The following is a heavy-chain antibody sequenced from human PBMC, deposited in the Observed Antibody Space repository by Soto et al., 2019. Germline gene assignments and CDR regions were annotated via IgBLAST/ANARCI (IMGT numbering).Heavy chain of an antibody. V-gene: IGHV4-30-2*01. CDR2: VYNSGNS. D-gene: IGHD2-21*02. Sequence: QVHLQESGSGLVKPSHTLSLTCAVSGGSISSCAYSWSWIRQPPGKGLEWIGYVYNSGNSYYNPSLKSRVTISVDRSKNHFSLKLNSVTAADTAVYYCARKLGDFEDRSYWYFDLWGRGTLVTVSS. CDR1: GGSISSCAYS. CDR3: ARKLGDFEDRSYWYFDL. J-gene: IGHJ2*01.